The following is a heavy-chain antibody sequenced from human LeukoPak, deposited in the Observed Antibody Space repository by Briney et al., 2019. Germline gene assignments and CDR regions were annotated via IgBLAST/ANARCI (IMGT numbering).Heavy chain of an antibody. J-gene: IGHJ4*02. CDR2: ISGSGGRI. V-gene: IGHV3-23*01. CDR3: AKNPRLEGWIYFDS. Sequence: GGYLRLSCAASGFTFSSYSMSWVRQAPGKGLEWGSSISGSGGRIDYADSVKGRFTTSRNNYKNTLSLQMNSLTAEDTAVYYCAKNPRLEGWIYFDSWGQGILVTVSS. CDR1: GFTFSSYS. D-gene: IGHD1-1*01.